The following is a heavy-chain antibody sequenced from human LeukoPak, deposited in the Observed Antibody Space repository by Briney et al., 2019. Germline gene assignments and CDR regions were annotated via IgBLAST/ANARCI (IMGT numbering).Heavy chain of an antibody. J-gene: IGHJ4*02. V-gene: IGHV4-39*01. CDR2: IYYRRNT. CDR1: GGSITDTTYF. D-gene: IGHD6-25*01. CDR3: ARRKVAAEIDY. Sequence: PSETLSLTCTVSGGSITDTTYFWGWIRPPQGQGLEWIGSIYYRRNTYYTPYLKSRVTLSVDTSKNQFSLKVISGTAADTAVYYCARRKVAAEIDYWGQGTLVTVSS.